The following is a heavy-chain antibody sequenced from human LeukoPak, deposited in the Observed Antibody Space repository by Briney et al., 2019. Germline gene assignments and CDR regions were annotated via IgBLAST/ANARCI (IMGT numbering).Heavy chain of an antibody. Sequence: GGSVRRSCFVSGFSCDTNWVRWVRQAPGKGREWVAMMKPDGIETHYVDSVKGRFIISRNNAAESLFLQMNSLRADDTAVYYCAGLDQARLLGLGCWGQGTLVTVSS. D-gene: IGHD2-15*01. CDR1: GFSCDTNW. V-gene: IGHV3-7*01. J-gene: IGHJ4*02. CDR3: AGLDQARLLGLGC. CDR2: MKPDGIET.